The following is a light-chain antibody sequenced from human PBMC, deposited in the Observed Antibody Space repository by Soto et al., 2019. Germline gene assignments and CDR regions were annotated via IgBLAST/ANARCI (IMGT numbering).Light chain of an antibody. CDR2: DVT. CDR3: CSYGATYTYV. Sequence: QSALTQPRSVSGSPGQSVTISCTGTGSDVGNYNYVSWFQQHPGKAPKLMIYDVTKRPSGVPDRFSGSKSGNTASLTISGLQAEDEADYYCCSYGATYTYVFGTGTKVT. V-gene: IGLV2-11*01. CDR1: GSDVGNYNY. J-gene: IGLJ1*01.